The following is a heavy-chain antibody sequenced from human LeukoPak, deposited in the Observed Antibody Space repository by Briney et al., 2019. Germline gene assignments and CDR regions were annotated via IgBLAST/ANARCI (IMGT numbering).Heavy chain of an antibody. Sequence: SETLSLTCTVSGGSISSGGYYWSWIRQHPGKGLEWIGYIYYSGGTYYNPSLKSRVTISVDTSKNQFSLKLSSVTAADTAVYYCAREPVTRPESVVVTAISTWGQGTLVTVSS. CDR1: GGSISSGGYY. V-gene: IGHV4-31*03. CDR3: AREPVTRPESVVVTAIST. CDR2: IYYSGGT. J-gene: IGHJ5*02. D-gene: IGHD2-21*02.